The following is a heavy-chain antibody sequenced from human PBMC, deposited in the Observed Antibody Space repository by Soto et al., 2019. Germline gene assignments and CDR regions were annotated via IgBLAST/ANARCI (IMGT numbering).Heavy chain of an antibody. Sequence: SVKVSCKASGGTFSRYAISWVRQAPGQGLEWMGGIIPIFGTANYAQKFQGRVAITADESTSTAYMDLSRLRFEDTAVYYCARGWGYDSDTYYYAYWGQGSLVTVSS. J-gene: IGHJ4*02. CDR1: GGTFSRYA. CDR2: IIPIFGTA. V-gene: IGHV1-69*13. CDR3: ARGWGYDSDTYYYAY. D-gene: IGHD3-22*01.